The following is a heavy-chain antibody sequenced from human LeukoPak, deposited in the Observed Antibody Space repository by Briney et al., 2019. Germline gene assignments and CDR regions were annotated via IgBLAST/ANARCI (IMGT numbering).Heavy chain of an antibody. V-gene: IGHV4-4*08. CDR1: GGSIRGYY. D-gene: IGHD1-26*01. Sequence: PSETLSLTCNVSGGSIRGYYWSWIRQPPGKGLEWIGYIYSSGSTNYNPSLKSRVTISVDTSKNQFSLKVSSVTAADTAVYYCAREDSGSYPKYYYYMDVWGKGTTVTVSS. CDR3: AREDSGSYPKYYYYMDV. CDR2: IYSSGST. J-gene: IGHJ6*03.